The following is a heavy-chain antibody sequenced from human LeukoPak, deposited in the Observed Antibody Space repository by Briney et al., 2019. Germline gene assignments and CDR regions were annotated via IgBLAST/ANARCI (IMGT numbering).Heavy chain of an antibody. V-gene: IGHV3-7*01. J-gene: IGHJ4*02. CDR2: IKQDGSEK. CDR3: ASPGAYYYDSSGLDY. CDR1: GFTFSSYW. Sequence: GGSLRLSCAASGFTFSSYWMSWVRQAPGKGLEWVANIKQDGSEKYYVDSVKGRFTISRDNAKNSLYLQMNGLRAEDTAVYYCASPGAYYYDSSGLDYWGQGTLVTVSS. D-gene: IGHD3-22*01.